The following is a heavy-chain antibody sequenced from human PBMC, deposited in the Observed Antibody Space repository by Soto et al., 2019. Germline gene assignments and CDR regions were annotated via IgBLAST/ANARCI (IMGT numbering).Heavy chain of an antibody. CDR2: ISAYNGNT. CDR3: ARDARESITGRLDWFDP. V-gene: IGHV1-18*01. Sequence: ASVKVSCKASGYTFTSYGISWVRQAPGQGLEWMGWISAYNGNTNYAQKLQGRVTMTTDTSTSTVYMELRSLRSEDTAVYYCARDARESITGRLDWFDPWGQGTLVTVSS. D-gene: IGHD1-20*01. J-gene: IGHJ5*02. CDR1: GYTFTSYG.